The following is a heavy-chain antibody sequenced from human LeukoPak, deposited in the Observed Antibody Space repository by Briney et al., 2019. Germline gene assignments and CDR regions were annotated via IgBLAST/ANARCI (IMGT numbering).Heavy chain of an antibody. CDR3: ARNGDDDAFDI. D-gene: IGHD4-17*01. CDR1: GFTFSSYW. J-gene: IGHJ3*02. CDR2: INNDGSST. Sequence: PGESLRLSCAASGFTFSSYWMHWVRQAPGKGLVWVSRINNDGSSTNYADSVKGRFTISRDNAKNTLYLQMNSLRAEDTAVYYCARNGDDDAFDIWGQGTMVTVSS. V-gene: IGHV3-74*01.